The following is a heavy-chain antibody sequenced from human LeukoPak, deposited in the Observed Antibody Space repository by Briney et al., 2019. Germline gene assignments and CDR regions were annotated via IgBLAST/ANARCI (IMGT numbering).Heavy chain of an antibody. CDR1: GGSISSSNW. Sequence: KPSETLSLTCAVSGGSISSSNWWSWVRKPPGKGLEWIGEIYHSGSTDYNPSLKSRVTISVDKSKNQFSLKLSSVTAADTAVYYCARVGSGRLVFDYWGQGTLVTVSS. CDR3: ARVGSGRLVFDY. CDR2: IYHSGST. V-gene: IGHV4-4*02. D-gene: IGHD6-19*01. J-gene: IGHJ4*02.